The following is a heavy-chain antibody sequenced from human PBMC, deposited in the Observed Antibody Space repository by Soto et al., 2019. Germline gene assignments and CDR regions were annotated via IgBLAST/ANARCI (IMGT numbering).Heavy chain of an antibody. CDR1: GFTFSSYG. Sequence: QVQLVESGGGVVQPGRSLRLSCAASGFTFSSYGMHWVRQAPVKGLEWVAVISYDGSNKYYADSVKGRFTISRDNSKNTLYLQMNSLRAEDTAVYYCAHFYGSGSASDYWGQGTLVTVSS. V-gene: IGHV3-30*03. J-gene: IGHJ4*02. D-gene: IGHD3-10*01. CDR3: AHFYGSGSASDY. CDR2: ISYDGSNK.